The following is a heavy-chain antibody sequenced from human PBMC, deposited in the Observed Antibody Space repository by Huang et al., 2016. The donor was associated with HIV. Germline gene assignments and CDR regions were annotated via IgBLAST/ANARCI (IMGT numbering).Heavy chain of an antibody. J-gene: IGHJ4*02. V-gene: IGHV4-39*01. D-gene: IGHD3-16*01. CDR3: ASGGSFVEF. CDR2: IYYRGSN. CDR1: GGPISGSSYY. Sequence: QLQLQESGPGLVKPSETLSLTCPVSGGPISGSSYYWGWLRQPPGKGLEWIGNIYYRGSNYYNPSQKGRITLSVDTSKKKFSLKVMSVTAADTAVYYCASGGSFVEFWGQGTPVTFSS.